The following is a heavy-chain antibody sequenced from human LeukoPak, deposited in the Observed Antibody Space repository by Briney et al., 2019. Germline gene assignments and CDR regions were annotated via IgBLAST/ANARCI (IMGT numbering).Heavy chain of an antibody. J-gene: IGHJ6*04. CDR3: ARNFPGRTEDV. CDR1: GDSMSPYF. D-gene: IGHD1-14*01. CDR2: IYQTTT. Sequence: SETLSLTCTVSGDSMSPYFWNWVRQSPGKGLEWVGYIYQTTTTYNPSLKGRVTISTDMSQNQLSLKVTSVTAADTAVYYCARNFPGRTEDVWGKGTTVIVSS. V-gene: IGHV4-59*01.